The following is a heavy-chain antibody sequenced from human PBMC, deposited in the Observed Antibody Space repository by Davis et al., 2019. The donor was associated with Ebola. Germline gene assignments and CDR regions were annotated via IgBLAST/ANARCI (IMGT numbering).Heavy chain of an antibody. CDR1: GYTFTSYG. Sequence: AASVKVSCKASGYTFTSYGISWVRQAPGQGLEWMGWISAYNGNTNYAQKLQGRVTMTTDPSTSTAYMELRSLRSDDTAVYYCAMGVCGGDCYQQIQRNYYYYYGMDVWGQGTTVTVSS. D-gene: IGHD2-21*02. CDR2: ISAYNGNT. J-gene: IGHJ6*02. CDR3: AMGVCGGDCYQQIQRNYYYYYGMDV. V-gene: IGHV1-18*01.